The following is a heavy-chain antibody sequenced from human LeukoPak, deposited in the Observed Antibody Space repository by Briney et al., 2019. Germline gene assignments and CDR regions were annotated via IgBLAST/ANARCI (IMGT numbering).Heavy chain of an antibody. CDR1: GGSISSYY. CDR3: ARATDGSGWYGGAFDI. V-gene: IGHV4-59*01. D-gene: IGHD6-19*01. CDR2: IYYSGST. Sequence: SETLSLTCTVSGGSISSYYWSWIRQPPGKGLEWIGYIYYSGSTNYNPSLKSRVTISVDTSKNQFPLKLSSVTAADTAVYYCARATDGSGWYGGAFDIWGQGTMVTVSS. J-gene: IGHJ3*02.